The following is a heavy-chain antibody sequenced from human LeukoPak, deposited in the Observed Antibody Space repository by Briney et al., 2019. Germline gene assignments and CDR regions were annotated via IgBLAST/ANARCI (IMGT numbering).Heavy chain of an antibody. CDR2: ISSSSSYI. V-gene: IGHV3-21*01. CDR3: ARDSYPGIAAAGTSY. J-gene: IGHJ4*02. D-gene: IGHD6-13*01. Sequence: PGGSLRLSCAASGFTFSSYSMNWVRQAPGKGLEWVSSISSSSSYIYYADSVKGRFTISRDNAKNSLYLQMNSLRAEDTAVYYCARDSYPGIAAAGTSYWGQGTLVTVSS. CDR1: GFTFSSYS.